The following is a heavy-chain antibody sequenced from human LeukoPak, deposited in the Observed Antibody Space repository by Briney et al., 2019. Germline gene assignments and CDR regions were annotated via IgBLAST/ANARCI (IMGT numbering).Heavy chain of an antibody. J-gene: IGHJ4*02. CDR3: ARDSSGWSTPD. Sequence: SETLSLTCTVSGGSISSSSYYWGWIRQPPGKGLEWIGSIYYSGSTYYNPSLKSRVTISVDTSKNQFSLKLSSVTAADTAVYYCARDSSGWSTPDWGQGTLVTVSS. CDR1: GGSISSSSYY. D-gene: IGHD6-19*01. CDR2: IYYSGST. V-gene: IGHV4-39*07.